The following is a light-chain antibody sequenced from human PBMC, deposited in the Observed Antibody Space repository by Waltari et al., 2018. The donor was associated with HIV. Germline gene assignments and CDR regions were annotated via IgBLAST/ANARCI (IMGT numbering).Light chain of an antibody. CDR3: ATWDDSLNAWV. V-gene: IGLV1-44*01. J-gene: IGLJ3*02. CDR1: NSNIGSNT. CDR2: STD. Sequence: QSVLTQSPSASGTPGQRVTISRSGSNSNIGSNTVNWYHQLPGTAPKLLIYSTDQRPSGVPDRYSASKSGTSASLAIRGLQPEDEADYYCATWDDSLNAWVFGGGTKLTVL.